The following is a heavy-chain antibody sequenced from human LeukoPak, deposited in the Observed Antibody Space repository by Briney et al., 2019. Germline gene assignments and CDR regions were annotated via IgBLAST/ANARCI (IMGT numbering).Heavy chain of an antibody. CDR1: GYTFTGYY. CDR2: INPSGGST. J-gene: IGHJ4*02. Sequence: ASVKVSCKASGYTFTGYYMHWVRQAPGQGLEWMGIINPSGGSTSYAQKFQGRVTMTRDMSTSTVYMELSSLRSEDTAVYYCARDLVGATGHYWGQGTLVTVSS. D-gene: IGHD1-26*01. CDR3: ARDLVGATGHY. V-gene: IGHV1-46*01.